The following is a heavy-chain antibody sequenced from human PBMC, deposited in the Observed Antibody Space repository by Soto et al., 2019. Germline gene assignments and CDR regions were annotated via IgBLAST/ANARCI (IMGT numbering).Heavy chain of an antibody. V-gene: IGHV4-31*11. CDR2: IYCSGST. CDR3: ASQHSGSYYYFDY. CDR1: GGSIRSAGYY. Sequence: SETLSLTCAVSGGSIRSAGYYWTWKRQHAGKGLEWIGYIYCSGSTYYNPSLKSRVTISVDTSKNQFSLKLSSVTAADTAVYYCASQHSGSYYYFDYWGQGTLVTVSS. D-gene: IGHD1-26*01. J-gene: IGHJ4*02.